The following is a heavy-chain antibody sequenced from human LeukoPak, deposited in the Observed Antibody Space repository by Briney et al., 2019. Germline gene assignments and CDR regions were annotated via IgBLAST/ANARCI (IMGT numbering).Heavy chain of an antibody. CDR1: GFTFSSYG. CDR2: ISYDGSNK. D-gene: IGHD2-8*01. J-gene: IGHJ4*02. Sequence: GGSLRLSCAASGFTFSSYGMHWVRQAPGKGLEWVAVISYDGSNKYYADSVKGRFTISRDNSKNTLYLQMNSLRAEDTAVYYCARVHIVLMVYAPTDYWGQGTLVTVSS. V-gene: IGHV3-30*03. CDR3: ARVHIVLMVYAPTDY.